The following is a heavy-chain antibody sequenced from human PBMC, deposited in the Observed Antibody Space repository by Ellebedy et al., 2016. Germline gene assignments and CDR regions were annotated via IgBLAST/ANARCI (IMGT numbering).Heavy chain of an antibody. Sequence: SVKVSCXASGGAINSYVINWVRQAPGQGLEWIGGIMQIFGTPNHAQKFQGRVTITADELTTTAYMELSSLRSEDTAVYYCAGGAAQKYQVPGRFYYSYLDVWGNGTTVTVSS. D-gene: IGHD2-2*01. V-gene: IGHV1-69*13. CDR1: GGAINSYV. CDR2: IMQIFGTP. J-gene: IGHJ6*03. CDR3: AGGAAQKYQVPGRFYYSYLDV.